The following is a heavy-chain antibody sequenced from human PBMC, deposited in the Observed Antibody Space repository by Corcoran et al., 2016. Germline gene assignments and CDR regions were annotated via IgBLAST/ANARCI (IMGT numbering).Heavy chain of an antibody. D-gene: IGHD2-15*01. CDR1: GFTCRNNG. CDR3: ARDRDSSYYDL. J-gene: IGHJ2*01. V-gene: IGHV3-33*01. CDR2: IWYDGSNK. Sequence: QVQLVESGGGVVQPGRSLRLSCAASGFTCRNNGMHWVRQALGKGLEWVTFIWYDGSNKYYVDSVEGRITISRANSKNTLSLQMNSLRAEDTAIYFCARDRDSSYYDLWGRGTLVTVSS.